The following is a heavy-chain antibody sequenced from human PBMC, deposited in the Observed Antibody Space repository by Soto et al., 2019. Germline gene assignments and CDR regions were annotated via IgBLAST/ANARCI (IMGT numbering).Heavy chain of an antibody. CDR2: ISYDGSNK. D-gene: IGHD6-19*01. CDR1: GFTFSSYG. CDR3: AKVSLTVTTTSVAGPFDY. Sequence: PGGSLRLSCAASGFTFSSYGMHWVRQAPGKGLEWVAVISYDGSNKYYADSVKGRFTISRDNSKNTLYLQMNSLRAEDTAVYYCAKVSLTVTTTSVAGPFDYWGQGTLVTVSS. J-gene: IGHJ4*02. V-gene: IGHV3-30*18.